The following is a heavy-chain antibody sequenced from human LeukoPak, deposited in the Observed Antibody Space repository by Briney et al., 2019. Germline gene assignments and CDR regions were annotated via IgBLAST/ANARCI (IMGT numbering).Heavy chain of an antibody. CDR1: GYTFTGYY. J-gene: IGHJ4*02. Sequence: GASVKVSCKASGYTFTGYYMHWVRQAPGQGLEWMGWINPNSGGTNYAQKFQGRVTMTRDTSISTAYMELSRLRSDDTAVYYCARAPPIAADETGGDYWGQGTLVTVSS. CDR3: ARAPPIAADETGGDY. D-gene: IGHD6-13*01. CDR2: INPNSGGT. V-gene: IGHV1-2*02.